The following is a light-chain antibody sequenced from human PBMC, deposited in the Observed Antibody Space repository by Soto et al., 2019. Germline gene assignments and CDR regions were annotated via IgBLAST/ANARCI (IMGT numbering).Light chain of an antibody. Sequence: QSVLTQPPSVSGAPGQRVTISCTGSSSNIGAGYVVHWYQQLPGTAPKLLIYGNNNRPSGVPDRFSGSKSGTSASLAITGLQAEDEADYYCKSYASSLSWVFGGGTKLTVL. J-gene: IGLJ3*02. CDR3: KSYASSLSWV. CDR1: SSNIGAGYV. CDR2: GNN. V-gene: IGLV1-40*01.